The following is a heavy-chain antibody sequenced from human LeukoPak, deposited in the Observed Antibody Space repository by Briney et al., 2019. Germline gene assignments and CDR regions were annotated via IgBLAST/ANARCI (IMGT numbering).Heavy chain of an antibody. V-gene: IGHV3-11*04. J-gene: IGHJ4*02. D-gene: IGHD3-10*01. Sequence: GGSLRLSCAASGFIFSDHYINWIRQAPGKGLEWISYISGRGDSVYYADSVKGRFTISRDNAEKSLFLQMNSLRVEDTAVYYCASGSVPDYWGQGTLVTVSS. CDR3: ASGSVPDY. CDR1: GFIFSDHY. CDR2: ISGRGDSV.